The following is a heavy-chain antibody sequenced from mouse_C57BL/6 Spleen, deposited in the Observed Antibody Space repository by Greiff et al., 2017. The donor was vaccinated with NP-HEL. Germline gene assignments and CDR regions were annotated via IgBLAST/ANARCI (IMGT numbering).Heavy chain of an antibody. Sequence: VPLQQPGAELVKPGASVKLSCKASGYTFTSYWMHWVKQRPGQGLEWIGMIHPNSGSTNYNEKFKSKATLTVDKSSSTAYMQLSSLTSEDSAVYYCAREIYDGYLYVDVWGTGTTVTVSS. CDR1: GYTFTSYW. J-gene: IGHJ1*03. CDR2: IHPNSGST. V-gene: IGHV1-64*01. D-gene: IGHD2-3*01. CDR3: AREIYDGYLYVDV.